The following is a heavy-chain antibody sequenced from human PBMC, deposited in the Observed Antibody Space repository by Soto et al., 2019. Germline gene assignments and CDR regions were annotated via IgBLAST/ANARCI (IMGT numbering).Heavy chain of an antibody. V-gene: IGHV4-59*01. CDR3: ARDRKLVIPGNYYYYGMDV. CDR1: GGSIRDYF. D-gene: IGHD3-9*01. CDR2: ISSSGTI. Sequence: TLSLTCSVSGGSIRDYFWTWVRQPPGKGLEWIGCISSSGTINYNSSLKSRVTISLDTSRNHFSLKLSSVTTADTAVYFCARDRKLVIPGNYYYYGMDVWGQGTTVTVSS. J-gene: IGHJ6*02.